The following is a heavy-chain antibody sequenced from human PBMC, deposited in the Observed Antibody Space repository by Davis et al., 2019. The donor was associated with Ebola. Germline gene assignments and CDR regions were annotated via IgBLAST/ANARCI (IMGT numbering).Heavy chain of an antibody. CDR1: GGSFSGYY. Sequence: MPSETLSLTCAVYGGSFSGYYWTWIRQPPGKGLEWLGEINHGGSTNYNPSLKSRVTISVDTSKNQFSLKLSSVTAADTAVYYCARGVGAYYYMDVWGKGTTVTVSS. CDR2: INHGGST. J-gene: IGHJ6*03. V-gene: IGHV4-34*01. CDR3: ARGVGAYYYMDV.